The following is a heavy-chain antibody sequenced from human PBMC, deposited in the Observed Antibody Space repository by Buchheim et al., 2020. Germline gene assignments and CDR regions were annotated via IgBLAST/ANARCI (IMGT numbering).Heavy chain of an antibody. J-gene: IGHJ4*02. CDR2: INPDSGGT. V-gene: IGHV1-2*02. CDR3: ARTSSFDY. CDR1: GFTLTGYY. Sequence: QVQLVQSGAEVKKPGASVKVSCKASGFTLTGYYMHWVRRAPGQGLEWMGWINPDSGGTNYAQKLQGRVTMTRDTSINTAYMELSSLTSDDSAVYYCARTSSFDYWGQGTL.